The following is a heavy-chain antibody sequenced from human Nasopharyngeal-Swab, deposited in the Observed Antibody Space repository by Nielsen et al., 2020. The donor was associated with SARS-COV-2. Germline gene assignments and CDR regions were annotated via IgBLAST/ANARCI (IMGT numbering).Heavy chain of an antibody. V-gene: IGHV3-21*01. J-gene: IGHJ4*02. CDR2: ITSSGSHI. Sequence: GESLKISCAASGFTFSNYAMNWVRQAPGKGLEWVSSITSSGSHIYYADSVRGRFTISRDNAKNSLYLQVSSLRAEDTAVYYCARVSPSTAMVPYFGSWGRGTRVTVSS. CDR3: ARVSPSTAMVPYFGS. D-gene: IGHD5-18*01. CDR1: GFTFSNYA.